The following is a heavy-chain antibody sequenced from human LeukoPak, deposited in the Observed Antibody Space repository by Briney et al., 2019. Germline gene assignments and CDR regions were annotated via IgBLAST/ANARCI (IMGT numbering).Heavy chain of an antibody. D-gene: IGHD1-26*01. CDR2: VSGSGGST. J-gene: IGHJ6*02. V-gene: IGHV3-23*01. CDR3: AEDRGSYGSYGMDV. CDR1: GFTFSSYA. Sequence: GGSLRLSCAASGFTFSSYAMSWVRQPPGKGLEWVSGVSGSGGSTYYADSVKGRFTISRDNSKNTLYLQMNSLRAEDTAVYYCAEDRGSYGSYGMDVWGQGTTVTVSS.